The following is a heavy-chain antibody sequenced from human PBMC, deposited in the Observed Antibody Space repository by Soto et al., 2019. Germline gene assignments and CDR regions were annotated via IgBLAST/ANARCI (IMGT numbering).Heavy chain of an antibody. Sequence: PSETLSLTCTASGCSISSGGYYWSWMRQHPGKGLEWIGYIYYSGSTYYNPSLKSRVTISVDTSNNQFSLQLSSVTAADTAVYYCARSRGPGTYPHDFQPWGQGTLVTVSS. V-gene: IGHV4-31*03. CDR1: GCSISSGGYY. CDR2: IYYSGST. D-gene: IGHD1-26*01. CDR3: ARSRGPGTYPHDFQP. J-gene: IGHJ1*01.